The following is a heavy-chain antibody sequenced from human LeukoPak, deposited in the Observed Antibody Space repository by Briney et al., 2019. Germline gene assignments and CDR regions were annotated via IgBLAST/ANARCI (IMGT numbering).Heavy chain of an antibody. CDR1: GFTFSDHY. V-gene: IGHV3-72*01. D-gene: IGHD3-22*01. CDR3: ARSQRSGYYSHLDY. CDR2: TRNKANSYTT. J-gene: IGHJ4*02. Sequence: GGSLRLSCAASGFTFSDHYMDWVRQAPGKGLEWVGRTRNKANSYTTEYAASVKGRFTISRDDSKNSLYLQMNSLKTEDTAVYYCARSQRSGYYSHLDYWGQGTLVTVSS.